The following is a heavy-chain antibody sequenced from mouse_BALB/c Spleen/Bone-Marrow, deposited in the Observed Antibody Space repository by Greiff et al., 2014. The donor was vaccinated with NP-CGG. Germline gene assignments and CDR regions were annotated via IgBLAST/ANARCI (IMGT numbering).Heavy chain of an antibody. V-gene: IGHV1-69*02. J-gene: IGHJ1*01. CDR2: IDPSDSET. CDR1: GYTFTNYW. Sequence: QVPLKESGAEFVKPGAPVKLSCKASGYTFTNYWMNWVKQRPGRGLEWIGRIDPSDSETHYNQKFKDKATLTVDKSSSTAYIQLSSLTSEDSAVYYCARGYYGRTYGWYFDVWDAGTTVTVSS. CDR3: ARGYYGRTYGWYFDV. D-gene: IGHD1-1*01.